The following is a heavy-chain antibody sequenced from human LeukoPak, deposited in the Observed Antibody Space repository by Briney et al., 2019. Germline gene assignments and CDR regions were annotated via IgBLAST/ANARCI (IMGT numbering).Heavy chain of an antibody. CDR1: GGSFSGYY. J-gene: IGHJ4*02. V-gene: IGHV4-34*01. D-gene: IGHD5-18*01. Sequence: PSETLSLTCALYGGSFSGYYWSWIRHPPGKGLEWIGEINHSGSTNDNPSINSRVTISVDTSKNQFSLKLSSVTAADTAVYYCARERGYSYWSYFDYWGQGTLVTVSS. CDR2: INHSGST. CDR3: ARERGYSYWSYFDY.